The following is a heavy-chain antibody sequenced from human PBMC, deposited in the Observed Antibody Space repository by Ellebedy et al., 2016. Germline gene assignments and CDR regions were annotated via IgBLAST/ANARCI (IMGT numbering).Heavy chain of an antibody. CDR1: GFTFDDYT. Sequence: GESLKISXAASGFTFDDYTMHWVRQAPGKGLEWVSLISWDGGSTYYADSVKGRFTISRDNSKNSLYLQMNSLRTEDTALYYCAKGPAYGDYEGNYFDYWGQGTLVTVSS. CDR2: ISWDGGST. D-gene: IGHD4-17*01. CDR3: AKGPAYGDYEGNYFDY. V-gene: IGHV3-43*01. J-gene: IGHJ4*02.